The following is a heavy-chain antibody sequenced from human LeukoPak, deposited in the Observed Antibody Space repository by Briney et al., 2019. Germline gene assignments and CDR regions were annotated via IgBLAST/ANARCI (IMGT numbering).Heavy chain of an antibody. CDR3: VRDNSSSWQMLEYFQH. D-gene: IGHD6-13*01. Sequence: PSETLSLTCTVSGGSISSSSYYWGWIRQPPGKGLEWIGSIYYSGSTYYNPSLKSRVTISVDTSKNQFSLKLSSVTAADTAVYYCVRDNSSSWQMLEYFQHWGQGTLVTVSS. V-gene: IGHV4-39*02. CDR2: IYYSGST. CDR1: GGSISSSSYY. J-gene: IGHJ1*01.